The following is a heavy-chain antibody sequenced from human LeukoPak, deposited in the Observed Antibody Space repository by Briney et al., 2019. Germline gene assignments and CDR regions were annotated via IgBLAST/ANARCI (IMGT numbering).Heavy chain of an antibody. J-gene: IGHJ5*02. V-gene: IGHV3-30*03. CDR1: GFTFSRHG. Sequence: GGSLRLSCAPSGFTFSRHGMHWVRQAPGKGLEWVAIVSNDGSRKYYAHSVEGRFTISRDNSKNTLYLQVDSLRAEDTAVYYCARDNGFWFDPWGQGTLVTVSS. D-gene: IGHD6-25*01. CDR2: VSNDGSRK. CDR3: ARDNGFWFDP.